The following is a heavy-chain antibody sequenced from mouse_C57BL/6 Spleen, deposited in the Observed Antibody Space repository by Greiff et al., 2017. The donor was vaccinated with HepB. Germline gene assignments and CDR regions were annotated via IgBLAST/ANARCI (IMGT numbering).Heavy chain of an antibody. CDR2: INPSSGYT. Sequence: VQLQQSGAELAKPGASVKLSCKASGYTFTSYWMHWVKQRPGQGLEWIGYINPSSGYTKYNQKFKDKATVTADKSSSTAYMQLSSLTYEDSAVYYCARDGSSDVDISSDYWGQGTTLTVSS. V-gene: IGHV1-7*01. CDR3: ARDGSSDVDISSDY. D-gene: IGHD1-1*01. J-gene: IGHJ2*01. CDR1: GYTFTSYW.